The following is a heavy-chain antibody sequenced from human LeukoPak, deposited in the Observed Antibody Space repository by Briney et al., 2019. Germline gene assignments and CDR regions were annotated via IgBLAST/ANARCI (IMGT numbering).Heavy chain of an antibody. J-gene: IGHJ4*02. CDR2: IRHDGTQ. V-gene: IGHV3-30*02. CDR3: GKGRERDYNCLDS. CDR1: GFILSGYG. D-gene: IGHD5-24*01. Sequence: GGSLRLSCAVSGFILSGYGMHWVRQAPGKGLEWVAFIRHDGTQYHTDSVKGRFIISRDNSRSTLFLQMNSLGVEDTAVYYCGKGRERDYNCLDSWGQGTLVTVSS.